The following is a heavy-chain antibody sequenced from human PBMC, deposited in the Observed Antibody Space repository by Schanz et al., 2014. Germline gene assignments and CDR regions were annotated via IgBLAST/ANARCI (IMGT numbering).Heavy chain of an antibody. CDR2: ISYDGSKK. CDR3: AKSDAFDI. J-gene: IGHJ3*02. CDR1: GFMFSSYG. Sequence: QVQLVESGGGVVQPGRSLRLSCAASGFMFSSYGMHWVRQAPGKGLEWVGVISYDGSKKSYADSVKGRFTISRDNAKNTLYLQMNSLRAEDTAVYYCAKSDAFDIWGQGTMGTVSS. V-gene: IGHV3-33*03.